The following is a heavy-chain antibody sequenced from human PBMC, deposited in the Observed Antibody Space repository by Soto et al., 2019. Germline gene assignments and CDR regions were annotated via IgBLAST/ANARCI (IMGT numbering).Heavy chain of an antibody. CDR3: ARGLITGSHCSGGWYYFDS. CDR2: IYYSGST. CDR1: GGSISSGGYS. J-gene: IGHJ4*02. D-gene: IGHD6-19*01. V-gene: IGHV4-31*11. Sequence: SETLSLTCAVSGGSISSGGYSWSWIRQHPGKGLEWIGYIYYSGSTYYNPSLKSRVTISVDTSKNQFSLKLSSVTAADTAVYYCARGLITGSHCSGGWYYFDSWGQGTQVTVSS.